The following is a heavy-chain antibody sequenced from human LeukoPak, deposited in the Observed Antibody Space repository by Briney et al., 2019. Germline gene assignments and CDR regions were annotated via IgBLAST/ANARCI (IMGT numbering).Heavy chain of an antibody. V-gene: IGHV3-21*06. D-gene: IGHD3-22*01. CDR3: ARDFFHSSESRPFDY. CDR1: GFTFSSYG. CDR2: IFSRSESI. Sequence: GRSLRLSCAASGFTFSSYGTHWVRQAPGKGLEWVSCIFSRSESILYADSVKGRFTISRDNAKNLLYLQMDSLRVEDTAVYYCARDFFHSSESRPFDYWGQGTLVTVSS. J-gene: IGHJ4*02.